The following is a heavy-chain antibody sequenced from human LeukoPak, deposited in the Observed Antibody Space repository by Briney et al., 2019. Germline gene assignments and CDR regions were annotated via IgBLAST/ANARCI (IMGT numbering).Heavy chain of an antibody. CDR2: IWYDGSNK. CDR1: GFTFSSYG. J-gene: IGHJ3*02. Sequence: GGSLRLSCVASGFTFSSYGMHWVRQAPGKGLEWVAVIWYDGSNKYYADSVKGRFTISRDNSKNTLYLQMNSLRAEDTAVYYYARETSTPDAFDIWGQGTMVTVSS. V-gene: IGHV3-33*01. CDR3: ARETSTPDAFDI. D-gene: IGHD5/OR15-5a*01.